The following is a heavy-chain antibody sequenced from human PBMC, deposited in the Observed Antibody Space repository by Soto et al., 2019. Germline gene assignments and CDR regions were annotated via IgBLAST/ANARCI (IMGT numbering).Heavy chain of an antibody. V-gene: IGHV1-24*01. D-gene: IGHD2-15*01. CDR1: GYTLTELS. CDR3: ATSTVCSGGSCYRAFDI. Sequence: GASVKVSCKVSGYTLTELSMHWVRQAPGKGLEWMGGFDPEDGETIYAQKFQGRDTMTEDTSTDTAYMELSSLRSEDTAVYYCATSTVCSGGSCYRAFDIWGQGTMVTVSS. J-gene: IGHJ3*02. CDR2: FDPEDGET.